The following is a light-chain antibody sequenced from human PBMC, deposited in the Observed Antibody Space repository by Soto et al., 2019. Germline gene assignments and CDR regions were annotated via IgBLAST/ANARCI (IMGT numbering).Light chain of an antibody. J-gene: IGKJ1*01. CDR1: EKINKW. V-gene: IGKV1-5*01. Sequence: DIQMTQSPSTLSASVGDRVTITCRASEKINKWLAWYQQKPGKAPKLLISDASSLEIGVPSRFSGSGSGTEFTLTISSLQPYDFSTYYCQQCNSYPWTFGQGTKVEIK. CDR2: DAS. CDR3: QQCNSYPWT.